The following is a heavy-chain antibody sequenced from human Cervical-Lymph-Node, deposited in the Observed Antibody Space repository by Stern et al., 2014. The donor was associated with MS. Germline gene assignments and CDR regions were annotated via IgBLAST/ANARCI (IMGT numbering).Heavy chain of an antibody. V-gene: IGHV3-9*01. J-gene: IGHJ6*02. D-gene: IGHD2-2*01. Sequence: EVQLVESGGGLVQPGRSLRLACAASGFTLDDYAMHWVRQAPGKGLEWVSSISWNSDSRGYADSVKGRFTISRDNAKNSLYLQMNSLRAEDTALYYCAKDITPSQDETGMSYDFYNFGLDAWGQGTTVTVSS. CDR2: ISWNSDSR. CDR1: GFTLDDYA. CDR3: AKDITPSQDETGMSYDFYNFGLDA.